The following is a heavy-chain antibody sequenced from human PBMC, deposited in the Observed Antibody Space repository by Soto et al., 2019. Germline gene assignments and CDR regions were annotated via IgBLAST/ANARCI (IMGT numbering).Heavy chain of an antibody. CDR2: IHFDGSTT. D-gene: IGHD5-12*01. Sequence: EVQLVESGGGLVQPGGSLRLSCAASGFTFSSYWMHWVRQVPGKGLVWVSRIHFDGSTTHYADSVKGRFTISRDNAKNTLSLQMNSLRAEDTAVYYSARDASISGYYQFDYWGQGTLVAVSS. CDR1: GFTFSSYW. CDR3: ARDASISGYYQFDY. V-gene: IGHV3-74*01. J-gene: IGHJ4*02.